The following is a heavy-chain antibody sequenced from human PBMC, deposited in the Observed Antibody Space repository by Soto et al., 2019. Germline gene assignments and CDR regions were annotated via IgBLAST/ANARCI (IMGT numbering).Heavy chain of an antibody. V-gene: IGHV4-4*02. D-gene: IGHD3-10*02. CDR3: ARDVRGVTRPLDY. Sequence: SSETLSLTCVVSGDSLETNNNWWSWVRQPPGKGLEWIGEIDHTGHSNYNSNPSLQSRVTISIDKSKSQFSLRLTSVTAADTAVYYGARDVRGVTRPLDYWGQGTLVTVSS. CDR1: GDSLETNNNW. J-gene: IGHJ4*02. CDR2: IDHTGHS.